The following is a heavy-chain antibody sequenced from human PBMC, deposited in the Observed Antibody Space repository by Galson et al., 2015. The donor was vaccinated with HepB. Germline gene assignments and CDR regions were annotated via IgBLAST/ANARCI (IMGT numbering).Heavy chain of an antibody. CDR2: IYYSGST. V-gene: IGHV4-39*01. D-gene: IGHD1-26*01. CDR1: GGSISSSSYY. Sequence: LSLTCTVSGGSISSSSYYWGWIRQPPGKGLEWIGSIYYSGSTYYNPSLKSRVTISVDTSKNQFSLKLSSVTAADTAVYYCARLGGSYRFDYWGQGTLVTVSS. CDR3: ARLGGSYRFDY. J-gene: IGHJ4*02.